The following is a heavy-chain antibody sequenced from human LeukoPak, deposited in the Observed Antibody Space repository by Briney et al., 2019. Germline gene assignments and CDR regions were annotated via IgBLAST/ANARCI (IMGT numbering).Heavy chain of an antibody. CDR2: ISVNVDTT. CDR3: AKDRGY. CDR1: GFTFSSFP. Sequence: GRSLRLSCAASGFTFSSFPMTWVRQAPERGLEWVSAISVNVDTTIYTDSVKTRITISRDNSKNALYLQMNSLRSEDTAIYFGAKDRGYWGQGTLVTVSS. J-gene: IGHJ4*02. V-gene: IGHV3-23*01.